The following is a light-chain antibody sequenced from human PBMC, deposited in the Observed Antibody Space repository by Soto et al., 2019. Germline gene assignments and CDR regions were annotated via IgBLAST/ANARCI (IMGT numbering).Light chain of an antibody. J-gene: IGKJ1*01. CDR1: QSVSSNY. CDR3: QQYGSSRWT. V-gene: IGKV3-20*01. CDR2: GAS. Sequence: EIVLTQSPGTLSLSPGERATLSCRASQSVSSNYLAWYQQNPGQPPRXXIYGASSRATGIPDRVSGSGSGTDCTLTISRLEPEDFAVYYCQQYGSSRWTFGQGTKVDIK.